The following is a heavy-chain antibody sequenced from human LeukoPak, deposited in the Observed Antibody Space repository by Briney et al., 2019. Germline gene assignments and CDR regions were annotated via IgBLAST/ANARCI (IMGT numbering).Heavy chain of an antibody. D-gene: IGHD3-16*01. CDR1: GGSFSGYY. CDR2: INHSGST. CDR3: ARVKLRMRRYFDY. V-gene: IGHV4-34*01. Sequence: SETLSLTCAVYGGSFSGYYWSWIRQPPGKGLEWIGEINHSGSTNYNPSLKSRVTISVDTSKNQFSLKLSSVTAADTAVYYCARVKLRMRRYFDYWGQGTLVTVS. J-gene: IGHJ4*02.